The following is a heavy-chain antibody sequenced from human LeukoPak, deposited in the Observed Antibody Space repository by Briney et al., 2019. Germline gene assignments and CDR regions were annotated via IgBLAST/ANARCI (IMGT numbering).Heavy chain of an antibody. D-gene: IGHD5-12*01. CDR1: GFPFSYFQ. CDR3: AKSRGRWLIEGLYFQF. CDR2: IDSRDNTI. J-gene: IGHJ1*01. Sequence: GGSLRLSCEGSGFPFSYFQMSWVRQVPGKGLEWVSFIDSRDNTIYYADSVKGRFTISRDNSKNTVYLQMRSLRVEDTAVYYCAKSRGRWLIEGLYFQFGGQGTLVTVSS. V-gene: IGHV3-11*04.